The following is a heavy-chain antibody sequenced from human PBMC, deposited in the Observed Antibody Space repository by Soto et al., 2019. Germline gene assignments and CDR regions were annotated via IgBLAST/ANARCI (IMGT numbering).Heavy chain of an antibody. CDR1: GYSFTSYW. CDR2: IYPGDSET. D-gene: IGHD2-15*01. J-gene: IGHJ3*02. Sequence: GESLKISFKGSGYSFTSYWIGWVRQMPGKGLEWMGIIYPGDSETRYSPSFQGQVTISADKSISTAYLRWSSLKASDTAMYYCASLPGAYCSGGSCPDVFDIWGQGTMVTVSS. CDR3: ASLPGAYCSGGSCPDVFDI. V-gene: IGHV5-51*01.